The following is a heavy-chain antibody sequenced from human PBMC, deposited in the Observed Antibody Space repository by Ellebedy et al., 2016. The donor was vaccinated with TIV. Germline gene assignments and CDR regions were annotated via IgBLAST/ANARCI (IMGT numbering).Heavy chain of an antibody. CDR1: GGSISSSNW. CDR3: AREEREAVAGYYYYGMDV. D-gene: IGHD6-19*01. V-gene: IGHV4-4*02. J-gene: IGHJ6*02. Sequence: SETLSLXCAVSGGSISSSNWWSWVRQPPGKGLEWIGEIYHSGSTNYNPSLKSRVTISVDKSKNQFSLKLSSVTAADTAVYYCAREEREAVAGYYYYGMDVWGQGTTVTVSS. CDR2: IYHSGST.